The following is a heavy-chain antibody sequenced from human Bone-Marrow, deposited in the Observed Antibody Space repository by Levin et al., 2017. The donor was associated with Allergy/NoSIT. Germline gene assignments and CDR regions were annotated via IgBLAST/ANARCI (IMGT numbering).Heavy chain of an antibody. CDR1: GFTFSTYW. D-gene: IGHD6-19*01. CDR2: IKQDGSEK. Sequence: GGSLRLSCAASGFTFSTYWMTWVRQAPGKGLEWVASIKQDGSEKYFVDSVKGRFTISRDNAKDSLYLQMNSLRAEDTAVYYCARGDSGRYLLAFDYWGQGTLVTVSS. CDR3: ARGDSGRYLLAFDY. J-gene: IGHJ4*02. V-gene: IGHV3-7*01.